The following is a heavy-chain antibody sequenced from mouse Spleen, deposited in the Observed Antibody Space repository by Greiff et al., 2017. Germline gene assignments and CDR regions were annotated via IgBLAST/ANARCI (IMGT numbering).Heavy chain of an antibody. J-gene: IGHJ3*01. D-gene: IGHD2-4*01. CDR1: GFTFSSYA. Sequence: EVQRVESGGGLVKPGGSLKLSCAASGFTFSSYAMSWVRQTPEKRLEWVATISDGGSYTYYPDNVKGRFTISRDNAKNNLYLQMSHLKSEDTAMYYCARECDYDGGFAYWGQGTLVTVSA. CDR3: ARECDYDGGFAY. V-gene: IGHV5-4*01. CDR2: ISDGGSYT.